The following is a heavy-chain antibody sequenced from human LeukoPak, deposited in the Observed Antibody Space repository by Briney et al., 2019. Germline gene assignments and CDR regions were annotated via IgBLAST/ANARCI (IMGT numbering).Heavy chain of an antibody. J-gene: IGHJ6*03. CDR1: GYTFTNYY. V-gene: IGHV1-46*01. Sequence: ASVKVSCKASGYTFTNYYMHWVRQAPGQGLEWMGIINPSGGSTTYAQKFQGRVTMTRDTSTSTVYMELSSLRSEDTAVYYCARVFKDIVVVPAAMLSGYYYYMDVWGKGTTVTISS. CDR2: INPSGGST. CDR3: ARVFKDIVVVPAAMLSGYYYYMDV. D-gene: IGHD2-2*01.